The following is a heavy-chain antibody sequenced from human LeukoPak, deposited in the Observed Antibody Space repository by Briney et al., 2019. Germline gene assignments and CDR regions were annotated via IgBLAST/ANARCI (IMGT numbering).Heavy chain of an antibody. D-gene: IGHD1-26*01. J-gene: IGHJ4*02. CDR1: GGSISSSGYY. Sequence: SETLSLTCTVSGGSISSSGYYWGWIRQPPGQGLEWLGTIDYSGTTYHNPSLKSRVTISIDTSKNHFSLKLNSVTAADTAVYYCTRDSGSWAVDYWGQGTLVTVSS. CDR3: TRDSGSWAVDY. V-gene: IGHV4-39*02. CDR2: IDYSGTT.